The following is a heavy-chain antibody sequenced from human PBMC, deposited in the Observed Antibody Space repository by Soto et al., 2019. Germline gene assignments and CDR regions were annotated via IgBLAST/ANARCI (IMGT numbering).Heavy chain of an antibody. D-gene: IGHD3-22*01. CDR1: GFTFTSYW. Sequence: EVQLVESGGGLVQPGESLRLSCAASGFTFTSYWMHWVRQAPGKGLVWVSRINTGGSSTTYADSVKGRFTIARDNAKNTLSLQTHSLSAEDTAVYYCARESTSGDGSGVLDYWGQGTLVSVSS. J-gene: IGHJ4*02. CDR3: ARESTSGDGSGVLDY. CDR2: INTGGSST. V-gene: IGHV3-74*01.